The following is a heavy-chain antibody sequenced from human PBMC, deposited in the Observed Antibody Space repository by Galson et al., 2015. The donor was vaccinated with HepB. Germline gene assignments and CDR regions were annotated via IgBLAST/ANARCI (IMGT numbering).Heavy chain of an antibody. CDR3: AREPLPWGDSSGLNNFDI. CDR2: ISYDGSNK. V-gene: IGHV3-30*04. J-gene: IGHJ3*02. CDR1: GFTFSSYA. Sequence: SLRLSCAASGFTFSSYAMHWVRQAPGKGLEWVAVISYDGSNKYYADSVKGRFTISRDNSKNTLYLQMNSLRAEDTAVYYCAREPLPWGDSSGLNNFDIWGQGTMVSVSS. D-gene: IGHD3-22*01.